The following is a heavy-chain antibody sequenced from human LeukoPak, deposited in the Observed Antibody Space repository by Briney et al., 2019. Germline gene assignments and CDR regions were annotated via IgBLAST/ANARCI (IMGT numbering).Heavy chain of an antibody. CDR3: ARERVDIAMGFDY. Sequence: KPSETLSLTCTVSGGSIRSYNWHWIRQPAGKGLEWIGRIYSSGTTNYNASLMSRVTMSLDKSKSKFFLNLTSVTAADTAVYYCARERVDIAMGFDYWGQGSLVIVSS. J-gene: IGHJ4*02. CDR2: IYSSGTT. V-gene: IGHV4-4*07. D-gene: IGHD5-18*01. CDR1: GGSIRSYN.